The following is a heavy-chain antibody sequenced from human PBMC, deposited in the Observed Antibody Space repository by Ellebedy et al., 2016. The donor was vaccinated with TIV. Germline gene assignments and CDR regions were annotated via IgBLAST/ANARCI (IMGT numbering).Heavy chain of an antibody. CDR2: IIPIFGTA. Sequence: SVKVSXXASGGTFSSYAISWVRQAPGQGLEWMGGIIPIFGTANYAQKFQGRVTMTRDTSITTAYMELGRLTYDDTAVYYCAREDNCGSTSCPTDYWGQGTLVTVSS. J-gene: IGHJ4*02. V-gene: IGHV1-69*05. CDR1: GGTFSSYA. D-gene: IGHD2-2*01. CDR3: AREDNCGSTSCPTDY.